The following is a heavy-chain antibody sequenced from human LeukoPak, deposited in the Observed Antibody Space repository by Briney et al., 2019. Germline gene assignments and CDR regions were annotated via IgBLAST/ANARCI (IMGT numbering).Heavy chain of an antibody. CDR3: AREWGGVTKDYYYYMDV. Sequence: GGSLRLSCAASGFTFSTFAMIWVRQPPGKGLEWVSSIFPSGGEIHYADSVRGRFTISRDNSKNTLYLQMNSLRAEDTAVYYCAREWGGVTKDYYYYMDVWGKGTTVTISS. V-gene: IGHV3-23*01. CDR2: IFPSGGEI. CDR1: GFTFSTFA. D-gene: IGHD1-1*01. J-gene: IGHJ6*03.